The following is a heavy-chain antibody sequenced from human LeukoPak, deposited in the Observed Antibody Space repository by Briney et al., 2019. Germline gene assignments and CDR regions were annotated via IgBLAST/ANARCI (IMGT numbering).Heavy chain of an antibody. CDR3: ARRSGSSWSSFDY. D-gene: IGHD6-13*01. J-gene: IGHJ4*02. V-gene: IGHV3-23*01. CDR2: ISGFGGST. Sequence: QPGGSLRLSCAASGFTFSSYTMSWVRQAPGKGLEWVSGISGFGGSTYYAPSVKGRLTISRDNFGNMLYLHLDSLRVEDTAIYYCARRSGSSWSSFDYWGQGALVTVSS. CDR1: GFTFSSYT.